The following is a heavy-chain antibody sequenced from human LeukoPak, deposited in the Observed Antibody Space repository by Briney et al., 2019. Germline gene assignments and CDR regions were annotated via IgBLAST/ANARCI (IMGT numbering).Heavy chain of an antibody. CDR3: ARLPYDSSGYYPGDDY. CDR1: GGSISSGGYY. D-gene: IGHD3-22*01. Sequence: SETLSLTCTVSGGSISSGGYYWSWIRQHPGKGLKWIGYIYYSGSTYYNPSLKSRVTISVDTSKNQFSLKLSSVTAADTAVYYCARLPYDSSGYYPGDDYWGQGTLATVSS. CDR2: IYYSGST. J-gene: IGHJ4*02. V-gene: IGHV4-31*03.